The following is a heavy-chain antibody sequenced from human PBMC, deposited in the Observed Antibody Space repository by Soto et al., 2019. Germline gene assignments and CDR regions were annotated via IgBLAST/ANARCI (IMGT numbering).Heavy chain of an antibody. V-gene: IGHV4-38-2*02. Sequence: SETLSLTCAVSGYSISSGYYWGWIRQPPGKGLEWIGSIYHSGSTYYNPSLKSRVTISVDTSKNQFSLKLSSVTAADTAVYYCARDFEESLNYYDSSGYYLYYFDYWGQGTLVTVSS. J-gene: IGHJ4*02. CDR1: GYSISSGYY. CDR3: ARDFEESLNYYDSSGYYLYYFDY. D-gene: IGHD3-22*01. CDR2: IYHSGST.